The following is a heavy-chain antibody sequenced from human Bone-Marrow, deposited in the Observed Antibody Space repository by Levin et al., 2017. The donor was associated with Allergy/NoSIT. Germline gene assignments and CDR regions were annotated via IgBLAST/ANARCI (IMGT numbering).Heavy chain of an antibody. D-gene: IGHD6-13*01. Sequence: GGSLRLSCAASGFTFSSYSMNWVRQAPGKGLEWVSYISSSSSTIYYADSVKGRFTISRDNAKNSLYLQMNSLRAEDTAVYYCARTSFSSSWGGLDYWGQGTLVTVSS. V-gene: IGHV3-48*01. CDR3: ARTSFSSSWGGLDY. J-gene: IGHJ4*02. CDR1: GFTFSSYS. CDR2: ISSSSSTI.